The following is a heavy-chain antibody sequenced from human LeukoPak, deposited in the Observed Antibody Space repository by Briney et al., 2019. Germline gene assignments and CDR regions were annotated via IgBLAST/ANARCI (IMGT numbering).Heavy chain of an antibody. D-gene: IGHD2-2*01. J-gene: IGHJ4*02. Sequence: ASVKVSCKDSRYTFTDDYMHWVRQAPGQGLEWMGWINPNSGGTDYAQKFQGRVTMTRDASISTAYMELSRLRSDDTAVYYCARGGYCTSTSCFVLARDFDYLGQGTLVTVSS. V-gene: IGHV1-2*02. CDR2: INPNSGGT. CDR1: RYTFTDDY. CDR3: ARGGYCTSTSCFVLARDFDY.